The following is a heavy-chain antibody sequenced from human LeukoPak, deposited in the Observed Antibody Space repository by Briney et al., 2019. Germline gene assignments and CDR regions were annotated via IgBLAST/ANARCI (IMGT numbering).Heavy chain of an antibody. CDR3: ARDPVGYDSSGYYSNWFDP. V-gene: IGHV1-2*02. CDR2: INPNSGGT. J-gene: IGHJ5*02. CDR1: GDTFTGYY. Sequence: ASVKVSCKASGDTFTGYYMHWVRQAPGQGLEWMGWINPNSGGTNYAQKFQGRVTMTRDTSISTAYMELSRLRSDDTAVYYCARDPVGYDSSGYYSNWFDPWGQGTLVTVSS. D-gene: IGHD3-22*01.